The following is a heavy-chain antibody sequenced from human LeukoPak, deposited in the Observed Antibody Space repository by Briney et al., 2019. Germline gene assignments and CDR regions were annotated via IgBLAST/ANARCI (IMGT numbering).Heavy chain of an antibody. CDR1: VGTFSSYA. CDR3: ARERGHCSGGSCFEDVFDI. D-gene: IGHD2-15*01. J-gene: IGHJ3*02. CDR2: IIPIFCTA. Sequence: ASVKVSCKHSVGTFSSYAISWVRQAPGQGLAWMEGIIPIFCTANYAQKFQGRVTLNADESTSTPYLEVSDLRAMGTAGYFCARERGHCSGGSCFEDVFDIWGQGTMVTVSS. V-gene: IGHV1-69*13.